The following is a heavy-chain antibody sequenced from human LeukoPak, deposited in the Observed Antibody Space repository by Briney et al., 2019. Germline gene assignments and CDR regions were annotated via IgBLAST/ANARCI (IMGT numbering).Heavy chain of an antibody. D-gene: IGHD5-24*01. V-gene: IGHV3-7*01. CDR2: IKEDGSIE. Sequence: PGGSLRLSCAASGFTFSSYWLSWVRQAPGKGLEWVANIKEDGSIEDYVDSVKGRFTVSRDNARNSLYLQMNSLRAEDTAVYYWVIQQLAPPWGQRTLVTVSS. CDR1: GFTFSSYW. CDR3: VIQQLAPP. J-gene: IGHJ5*02.